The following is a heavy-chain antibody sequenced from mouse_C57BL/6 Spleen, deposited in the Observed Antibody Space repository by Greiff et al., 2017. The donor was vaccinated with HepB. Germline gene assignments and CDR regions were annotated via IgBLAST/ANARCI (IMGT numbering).Heavy chain of an antibody. Sequence: QVQLQHPGAELVKPGASVKMSCKASGYTFTSYWITWVKQRPGQGLEWIGDIYPGSGSTNYNEKFKSKATLTVDTSSSTAYMQLSSLTSEDSAVYYCAREGDDYDGGFAYWGQGTLVTVSA. CDR1: GYTFTSYW. CDR3: AREGDDYDGGFAY. J-gene: IGHJ3*01. D-gene: IGHD2-4*01. CDR2: IYPGSGST. V-gene: IGHV1-55*01.